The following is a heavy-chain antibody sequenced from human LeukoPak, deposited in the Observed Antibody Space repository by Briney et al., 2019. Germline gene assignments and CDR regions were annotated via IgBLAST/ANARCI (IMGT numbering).Heavy chain of an antibody. D-gene: IGHD2-21*02. CDR3: ARGQGPLLGY. V-gene: IGHV3-74*01. CDR2: INSEGSSI. Sequence: GGSLRLSCAASRFTFSSYWTHWVRQAPGKGLVWVSRINSEGSSISYADSVKGRFTISRDNAKNTLYLRMNSQRAEETAVYCCARGQGPLLGYWGQGTLVTVS. CDR1: RFTFSSYW. J-gene: IGHJ4*02.